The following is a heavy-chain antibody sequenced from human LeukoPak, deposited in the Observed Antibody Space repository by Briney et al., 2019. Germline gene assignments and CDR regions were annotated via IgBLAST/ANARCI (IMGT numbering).Heavy chain of an antibody. D-gene: IGHD3-10*01. CDR1: GGSISSYY. CDR3: AGEITMVRGVIITGWFDP. J-gene: IGHJ5*02. V-gene: IGHV4-4*07. Sequence: SETLSLTCTVSGGSISSYYWSWIRQPAGKGLEWIGRIYTSGSTNYNPSLKSRVTMSVDTSKNQFSLKLSSVTAADTAVYYCAGEITMVRGVIITGWFDPWGQGTLVTVSS. CDR2: IYTSGST.